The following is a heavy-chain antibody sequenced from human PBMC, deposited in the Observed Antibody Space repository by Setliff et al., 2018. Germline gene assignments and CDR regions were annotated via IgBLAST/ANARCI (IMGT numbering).Heavy chain of an antibody. Sequence: PSETLSLTCTVSGGSISSGNYYWSWIRQPAGKAPEWIGHISPSGSTTYNPSVKSRVTISLDTSKNHFSLKLDSVTAADTAAYYCASHPRVTIFGVVAFDYWGQGILVTVSS. J-gene: IGHJ4*02. CDR2: ISPSGST. CDR1: GGSISSGNYY. D-gene: IGHD3-3*01. V-gene: IGHV4-61*09. CDR3: ASHPRVTIFGVVAFDY.